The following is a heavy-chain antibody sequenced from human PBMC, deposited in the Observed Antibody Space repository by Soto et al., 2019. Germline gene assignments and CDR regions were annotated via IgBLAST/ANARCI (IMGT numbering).Heavy chain of an antibody. CDR1: GFIFSDYY. J-gene: IGHJ4*02. V-gene: IGHV3-11*01. CDR3: ARAGGSGWSLDY. Sequence: GVLRLSCAPSGFIFSDYYMTWIRQAPGKGLEWVSYISSSGTVTSYADSVKGRFTISRDNVKNSLYLQMNSLRAEDSALYYCARAGGSGWSLDYWGQGALVTVSS. CDR2: ISSSGTVT. D-gene: IGHD6-19*01.